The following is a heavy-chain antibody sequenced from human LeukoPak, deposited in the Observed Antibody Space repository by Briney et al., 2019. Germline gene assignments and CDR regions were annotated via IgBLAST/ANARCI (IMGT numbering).Heavy chain of an antibody. J-gene: IGHJ4*02. CDR1: GYTFTSFG. CDR2: ISAYNGNT. D-gene: IGHD5-18*01. Sequence: GASVKVSCKASGYTFTSFGISWVRQAPGQGPEWMGWISAYNGNTNYIQKFQGRVTMTTDTSTNTAYMELRSLTSGDTAVYYCARDLGLDTTMIFFAFRGQGTLLSDPS. V-gene: IGHV1-18*01. CDR3: ARDLGLDTTMIFFAF.